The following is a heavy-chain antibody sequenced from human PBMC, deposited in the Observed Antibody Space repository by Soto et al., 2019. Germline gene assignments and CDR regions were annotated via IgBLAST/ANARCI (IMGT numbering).Heavy chain of an antibody. J-gene: IGHJ6*02. CDR3: ARARIAVAGSRKYYYYYGMDV. Sequence: QVTLKESGPVLVKPTETLTLTCTVSGFSLSNARMGVSWIRQPPGKALEWLAHIFSNDEKSYSTSLKSRLTNSKDTSKSQVVLTMTNMEPVDTATYYCARARIAVAGSRKYYYYYGMDVWGQGTTVTVSS. D-gene: IGHD6-19*01. V-gene: IGHV2-26*01. CDR2: IFSNDEK. CDR1: GFSLSNARMG.